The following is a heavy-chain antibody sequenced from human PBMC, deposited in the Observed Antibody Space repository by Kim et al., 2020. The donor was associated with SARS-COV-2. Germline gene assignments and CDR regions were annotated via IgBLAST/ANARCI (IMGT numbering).Heavy chain of an antibody. CDR1: GGFITSDY. Sequence: SETLSLTCTVSGGFITSDYWNWIRQSPGKGLEWIGYIHYSGKANYNPSLKSRVIISIDTSKTQFSLKLSSVTSADTGVYYFARGSNTIFGIIVNGMDVWG. V-gene: IGHV4-59*13. D-gene: IGHD3-3*01. J-gene: IGHJ6*01. CDR3: ARGSNTIFGIIVNGMDV. CDR2: IHYSGKA.